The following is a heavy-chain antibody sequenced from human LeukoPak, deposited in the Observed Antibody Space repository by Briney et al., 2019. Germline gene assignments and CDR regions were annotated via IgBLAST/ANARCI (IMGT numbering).Heavy chain of an antibody. CDR1: GFTFSSYD. CDR2: IGTAGDT. V-gene: IGHV3-13*01. J-gene: IGHJ6*03. D-gene: IGHD2-2*01. Sequence: PGGSLRLSSAASGFTFSSYDMHWVRQATGKGLEWVSAIGTAGDTYYPGSVKGRFTISRENAKNSLYLQMNSLRAGDTAVYYCARSSTLGLSNYYYYYYMDVWGKGTTVTVSS. CDR3: ARSSTLGLSNYYYYYYMDV.